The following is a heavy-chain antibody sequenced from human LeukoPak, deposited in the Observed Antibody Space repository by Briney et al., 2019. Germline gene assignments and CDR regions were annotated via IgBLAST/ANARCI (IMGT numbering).Heavy chain of an antibody. J-gene: IGHJ4*02. CDR3: ARETGGSSCLDY. D-gene: IGHD2-15*01. Sequence: ASVKVSCKASGYTFTSYDFNWVRQATGQRPEWMGWMSPNSGDTGYAQKFQDRVTMTRNTSISTAYMELSSLRSDDTAVYYCARETGGSSCLDYWGQGTLVTVSS. CDR2: MSPNSGDT. CDR1: GYTFTSYD. V-gene: IGHV1-8*01.